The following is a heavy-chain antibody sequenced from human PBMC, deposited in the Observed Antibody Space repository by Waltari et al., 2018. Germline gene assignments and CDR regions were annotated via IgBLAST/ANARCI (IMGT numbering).Heavy chain of an antibody. J-gene: IGHJ4*02. Sequence: QVQLVQSGAEVKKPGSSVKVSCKASGGTFSSYAISWVRQAPGKGLEWMGGIIPIFGTANYAQKFQGRVTITADKSTSTAYMELSSLRSEDTAVYYCARAGYYYDSSGYYLFDYWGQGTLVTVSS. V-gene: IGHV1-69*13. CDR2: IIPIFGTA. CDR1: GGTFSSYA. D-gene: IGHD3-22*01. CDR3: ARAGYYYDSSGYYLFDY.